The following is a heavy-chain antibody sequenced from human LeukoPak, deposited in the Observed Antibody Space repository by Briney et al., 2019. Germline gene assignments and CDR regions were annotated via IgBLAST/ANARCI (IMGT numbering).Heavy chain of an antibody. Sequence: GGSLRLSCAASGFIFSSYSMNWVRQAPGKGLEWVSYISSSSSTIYYADSVKGRFTISRDNAKNSLYLQMNSLRAEDTAVYYCARVHSSGYFDAFDIWGQGTMVTVSS. D-gene: IGHD3-22*01. J-gene: IGHJ3*02. CDR1: GFIFSSYS. CDR2: ISSSSSTI. V-gene: IGHV3-48*01. CDR3: ARVHSSGYFDAFDI.